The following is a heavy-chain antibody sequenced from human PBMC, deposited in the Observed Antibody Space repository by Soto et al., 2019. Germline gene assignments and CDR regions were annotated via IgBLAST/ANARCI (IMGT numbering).Heavy chain of an antibody. Sequence: EVQLVESGGGLVKPGGSLRLSCAASGFTFSSYSMNWVRQAPGKGLEWVSSISSSSSYIYYADSVKGRFTISRDNAKNSLYLQMNSLRAEDTAVYYCARVTTIFGVVIHTFDYWGQGTLVTVSS. CDR3: ARVTTIFGVVIHTFDY. CDR2: ISSSSSYI. V-gene: IGHV3-21*01. J-gene: IGHJ4*02. CDR1: GFTFSSYS. D-gene: IGHD3-3*01.